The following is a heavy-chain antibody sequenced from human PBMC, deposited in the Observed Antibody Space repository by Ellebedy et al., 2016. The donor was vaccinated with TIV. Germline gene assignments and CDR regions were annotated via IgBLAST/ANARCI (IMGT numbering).Heavy chain of an antibody. D-gene: IGHD3-10*01. CDR3: AKGSYYYGSGSFTYQYFQH. V-gene: IGHV3-23*01. CDR2: ISGSGSST. J-gene: IGHJ1*01. CDR1: GFTFSSYS. Sequence: GESLKISXAASGFTFSSYSMNWVRQAPGKGLEWVSTISGSGSSTYSADSVKGRFTISRDNSKNSLYLQMNSLRAEDTAVYYCAKGSYYYGSGSFTYQYFQHWGQGTLVTVSS.